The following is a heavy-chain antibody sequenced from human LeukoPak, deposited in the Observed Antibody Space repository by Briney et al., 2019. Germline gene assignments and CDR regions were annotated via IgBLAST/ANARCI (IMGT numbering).Heavy chain of an antibody. J-gene: IGHJ5*02. Sequence: GGSLRLSCAASGFTFRSYWMSWVRQAPGRGLDWVATIKQDGNEKYYVDSVKGRFTIPRDNAENSLYLQMNSLRVEDTAVYYCARLGGETTRFDLWGQGALVTVSS. D-gene: IGHD3-16*01. CDR1: GFTFRSYW. V-gene: IGHV3-7*01. CDR2: IKQDGNEK. CDR3: ARLGGETTRFDL.